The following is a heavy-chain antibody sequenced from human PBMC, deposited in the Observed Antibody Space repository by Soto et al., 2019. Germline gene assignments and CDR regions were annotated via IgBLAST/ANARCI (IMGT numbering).Heavy chain of an antibody. V-gene: IGHV1-69*12. Sequence: QVQLVQSGAEVKKPGSSVKVSCRTSGGNFKNYGFSWVRQAPGQGLEWMGGLIPMFGVANYGQIFQGRLTISADESTSTAYMELSSLKSEDTAVYYWAGEVGGAGVHFWGQGTVVTVSS. D-gene: IGHD6-13*01. CDR1: GGNFKNYG. CDR3: AGEVGGAGVHF. J-gene: IGHJ4*02. CDR2: LIPMFGVA.